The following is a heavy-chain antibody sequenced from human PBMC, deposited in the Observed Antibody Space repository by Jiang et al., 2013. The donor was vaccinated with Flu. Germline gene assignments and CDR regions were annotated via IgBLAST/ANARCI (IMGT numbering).Heavy chain of an antibody. J-gene: IGHJ4*02. CDR2: IYYSGST. CDR1: GYY. V-gene: IGHV4-31*02. D-gene: IGHD6-6*01. CDR3: ATHVGAARRVHYFDY. Sequence: GYYWSWIRQHPGKGLEWIGYIYYSGSTYYNPSLKSRVTISVDTSKNQFSLKLSSVTAADTAVYYCATHVGAARRVHYFDYWGQGTLVTVSS.